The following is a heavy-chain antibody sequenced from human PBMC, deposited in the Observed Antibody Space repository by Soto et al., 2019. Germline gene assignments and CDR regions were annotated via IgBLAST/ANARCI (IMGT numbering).Heavy chain of an antibody. CDR1: GASISSGGYY. CDR3: ARLTLRGFYYMDV. Sequence: QVPLQESGPGLVKPSQTLSLTCTFSGASISSGGYYWSWIRQHPGKGLEWIGYIYYNGNTYYNPSLESRVTISMDTSKNQFSLKVSSVTAADTAVYYCARLTLRGFYYMDVWGKGTTVTVSS. J-gene: IGHJ6*03. V-gene: IGHV4-31*03. CDR2: IYYNGNT.